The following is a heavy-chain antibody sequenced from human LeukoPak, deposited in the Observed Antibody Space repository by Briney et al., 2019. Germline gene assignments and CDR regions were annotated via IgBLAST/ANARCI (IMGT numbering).Heavy chain of an antibody. CDR2: IYYSGST. CDR1: GGSISSSSYY. V-gene: IGHV4-39*07. Sequence: PSETLSLTCTVSGGSISSSSYYWGWIRQPPGKGPEWIGSIYYSGSTYYNPSLKSRVTISVDTSKNQFSLKLSSVTAADTAVYYCARGDGYSSRWYENWGQGTLVTVSS. D-gene: IGHD6-13*01. J-gene: IGHJ4*02. CDR3: ARGDGYSSRWYEN.